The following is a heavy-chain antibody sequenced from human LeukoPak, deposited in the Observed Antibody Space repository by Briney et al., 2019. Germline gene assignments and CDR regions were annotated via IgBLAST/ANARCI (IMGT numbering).Heavy chain of an antibody. V-gene: IGHV4-59*01. CDR1: GGSISSYY. CDR2: IYYSGST. J-gene: IGHJ4*02. D-gene: IGHD6-13*01. Sequence: PSETLSLTCTVSGGSISSYYWSWIRQPPGKGLEWIGYIYYSGSTNYNPSLKSRVTISVDTSKNQFSLKLSSVTAADTAVYYCARVYSSSWFIDYWGQGTLVTVSS. CDR3: ARVYSSSWFIDY.